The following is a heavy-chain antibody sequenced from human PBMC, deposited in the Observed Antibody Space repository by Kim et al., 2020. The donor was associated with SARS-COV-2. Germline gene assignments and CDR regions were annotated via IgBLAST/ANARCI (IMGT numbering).Heavy chain of an antibody. D-gene: IGHD3-10*01. Sequence: ASVKVSCKASGYTFTSYYMHWVRQAPGQGLEWMGIINPSGGSTSYAQKFQGRVTMTRDTSTSTVYMGLSSLRSEDTAVYYCARDKDTGSYYNGIWFDPWGQGTLVTVSS. V-gene: IGHV1-46*01. J-gene: IGHJ5*02. CDR1: GYTFTSYY. CDR2: INPSGGST. CDR3: ARDKDTGSYYNGIWFDP.